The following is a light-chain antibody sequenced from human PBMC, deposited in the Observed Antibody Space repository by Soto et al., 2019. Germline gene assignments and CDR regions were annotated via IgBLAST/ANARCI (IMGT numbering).Light chain of an antibody. Sequence: VVTQSPGTLSVSPGERATFSCRASQSVNSNLAWYHLKPGQAPRLLLYGASIRATDVPARFSGGGSGTEYTLTTSSLQSEDFGVYFCQQYDQWWTFGQGTKVDI. J-gene: IGKJ1*01. CDR2: GAS. V-gene: IGKV3-15*01. CDR1: QSVNSN. CDR3: QQYDQWWT.